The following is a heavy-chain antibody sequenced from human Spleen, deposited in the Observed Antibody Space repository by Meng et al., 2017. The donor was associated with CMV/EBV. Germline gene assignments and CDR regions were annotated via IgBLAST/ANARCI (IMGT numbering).Heavy chain of an antibody. CDR2: ISWNGGSI. CDR1: GFTFDDYG. J-gene: IGHJ6*02. V-gene: IGHV3-20*04. D-gene: IGHD3-16*01. CDR3: AKDLGGGGYGMDV. Sequence: GGSLRLSCAASGFTFDDYGMSWVRQAPGKGLEWVSGISWNGGSIDCADSVKGRFTISRDTSKNTLYLQMNSLRAEDTAVYYCAKDLGGGGYGMDVWGQGTTVTVSS.